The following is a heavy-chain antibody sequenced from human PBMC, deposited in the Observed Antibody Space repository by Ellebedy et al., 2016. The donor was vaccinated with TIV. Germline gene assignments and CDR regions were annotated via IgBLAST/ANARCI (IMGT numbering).Heavy chain of an antibody. CDR2: ISWNSGSI. CDR1: GFTFDDYA. D-gene: IGHD4-17*01. CDR3: AKGRSMTTDYYGMDV. Sequence: SLKISCAASGFTFDDYAMHWVRQAPGKGLEWVSGISWNSGSIGYADSVKGRFTISRDNAKNSLYLHMNSLRAEDTALYYCAKGRSMTTDYYGMDVWGQGTTVTVSS. V-gene: IGHV3-9*01. J-gene: IGHJ6*02.